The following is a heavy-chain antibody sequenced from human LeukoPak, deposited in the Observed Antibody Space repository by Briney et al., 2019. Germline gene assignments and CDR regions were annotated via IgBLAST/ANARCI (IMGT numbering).Heavy chain of an antibody. D-gene: IGHD1-26*01. J-gene: IGHJ3*02. CDR2: IYHSGST. V-gene: IGHV4-38-2*02. Sequence: SQTLSLTCTVSGGSISSGYYWGWIRQPPGKGLEWIGSIYHSGSTYYNPSLKSRVTISVDTSKNQFSLKLSSVTAADTAVYYCASAEGGSEAFDIWGQGTMVTVSS. CDR1: GGSISSGYY. CDR3: ASAEGGSEAFDI.